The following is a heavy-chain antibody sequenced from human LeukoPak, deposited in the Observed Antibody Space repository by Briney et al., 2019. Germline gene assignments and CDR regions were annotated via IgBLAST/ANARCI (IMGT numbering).Heavy chain of an antibody. D-gene: IGHD1-14*01. CDR2: IYSGGNT. V-gene: IGHV3-66*02. CDR1: GFTVSIKY. CDR3: ARDGTFDI. J-gene: IGHJ3*02. Sequence: GGSLSLSCAPSGFTVSIKYVIWVRQAPGKGLELVSVIYSGGNTYYAASVKGRFTISRDNSKNTLYLQMNSLTAEDTAVYYCARDGTFDIWGQGTMVTVSS.